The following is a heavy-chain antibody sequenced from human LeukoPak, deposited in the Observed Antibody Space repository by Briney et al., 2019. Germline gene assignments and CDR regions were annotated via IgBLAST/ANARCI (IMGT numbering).Heavy chain of an antibody. J-gene: IGHJ3*02. V-gene: IGHV1-69*13. CDR1: GGTFSSYA. Sequence: ASVKVSCKASGGTFSSYAISWVRQAPGQGLEWMGGIIPIFGTANYAQKFQGRVTITADESTSTAYMELSSLRSEDTAVYYCARPCSGGSCDAFDIWGQGTMVTVSS. CDR2: IIPIFGTA. CDR3: ARPCSGGSCDAFDI. D-gene: IGHD2-15*01.